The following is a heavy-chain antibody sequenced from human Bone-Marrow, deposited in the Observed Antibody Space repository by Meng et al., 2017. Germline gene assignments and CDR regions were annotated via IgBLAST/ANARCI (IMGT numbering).Heavy chain of an antibody. D-gene: IGHD1-14*01. CDR3: AREASPEYYFDY. J-gene: IGHJ4*02. Sequence: GERQGSGPGLVKPSQTLSLTCTVSGGSISSGGYYWSWIRQHPGKGLEWIGYIYYSGSTYYNPSLKSLVTISVDTSKNQFSLKLSSVTAADTAVYYCAREASPEYYFDYWGQGTLVTASS. V-gene: IGHV4-31*01. CDR1: GGSISSGGYY. CDR2: IYYSGST.